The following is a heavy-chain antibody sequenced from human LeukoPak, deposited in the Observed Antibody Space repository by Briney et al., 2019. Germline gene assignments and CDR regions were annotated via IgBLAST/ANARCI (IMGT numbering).Heavy chain of an antibody. D-gene: IGHD3-10*01. J-gene: IGHJ6*03. CDR3: ARGKYYYGSGSTNYMDV. CDR1: GGSISSYY. V-gene: IGHV4-4*07. Sequence: PSETLSLTCTVSGGSISSYYWSWIRQPAGKGLEWIGRIYTNGSTNYNPSLKSRVTMSVDTSKNQFSLKLSSVTAADTAVYYCARGKYYYGSGSTNYMDVWGKGTTVTVSS. CDR2: IYTNGST.